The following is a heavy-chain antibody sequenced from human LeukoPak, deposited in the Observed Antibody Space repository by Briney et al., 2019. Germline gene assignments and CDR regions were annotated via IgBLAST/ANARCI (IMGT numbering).Heavy chain of an antibody. D-gene: IGHD1-1*01. V-gene: IGHV1-2*06. CDR1: GYTSTGYY. Sequence: ASVKVSCKASGYTSTGYYMHWVRQAPGQGLEWMGRINPNSGGTNYAQKFQGRVTMTRDTSISTAYMELSRLRSDDTAVYYCASSGFSTNYYFDYWGQGTLVTVSS. CDR2: INPNSGGT. CDR3: ASSGFSTNYYFDY. J-gene: IGHJ4*02.